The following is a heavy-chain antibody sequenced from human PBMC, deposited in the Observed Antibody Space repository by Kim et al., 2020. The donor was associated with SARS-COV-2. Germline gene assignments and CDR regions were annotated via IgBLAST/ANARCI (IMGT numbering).Heavy chain of an antibody. Sequence: SRVTISVDTSKNQFSLKLSSVTAADTAVYYCARLEVVVAATLGEVRHFDYWGQGTLVTVSS. J-gene: IGHJ4*02. CDR3: ARLEVVVAATLGEVRHFDY. V-gene: IGHV4-34*01. D-gene: IGHD2-15*01.